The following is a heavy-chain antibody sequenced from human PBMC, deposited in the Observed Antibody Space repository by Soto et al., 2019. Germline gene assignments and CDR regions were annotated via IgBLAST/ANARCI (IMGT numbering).Heavy chain of an antibody. CDR1: GFTFSSYA. CDR3: AKDASTRFGVYYFDY. V-gene: IGHV3-23*01. Sequence: GESLKISSAASGFTFSSYAMSWVRQAPGKGLEWVSAISGSGGSTYYADSVKGRFTISRDNSKNTLYLQMNSLRAEDTAVYYCAKDASTRFGVYYFDYWGQGTLVTVSS. J-gene: IGHJ4*02. CDR2: ISGSGGST. D-gene: IGHD3-10*01.